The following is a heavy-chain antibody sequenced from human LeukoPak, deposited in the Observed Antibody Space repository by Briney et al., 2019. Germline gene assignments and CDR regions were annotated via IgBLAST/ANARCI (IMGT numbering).Heavy chain of an antibody. J-gene: IGHJ4*02. CDR1: GFTFSSYG. CDR3: ARDPGIDFWSGQEDY. CDR2: ISGSGGST. Sequence: GGSLRLSCAASGFTFSSYGMSWVRQAPGKGLEWVSAISGSGGSTYYADSVKGRFTISRDNSKNTLYLQMNSLRAEDTAVYYCARDPGIDFWSGQEDYWGQGTLVTVSS. D-gene: IGHD3-3*01. V-gene: IGHV3-23*01.